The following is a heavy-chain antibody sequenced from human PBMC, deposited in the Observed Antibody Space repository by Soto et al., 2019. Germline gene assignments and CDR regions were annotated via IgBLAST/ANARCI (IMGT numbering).Heavy chain of an antibody. CDR2: INPHGGST. Sequence: ASVKVSCKAPRYTFTSYYINWVRQAPGQGLEWLGVINPHGGSTAYAQKFKGRVTLTSDTSASTVYMEVISLTSEDTAMYYCARSSWGKFGLIIEGTNWFAPGGQGTLVTVSS. D-gene: IGHD1-26*01. CDR3: ARSSWGKFGLIIEGTNWFAP. CDR1: RYTFTSYY. J-gene: IGHJ5*02. V-gene: IGHV1-46*01.